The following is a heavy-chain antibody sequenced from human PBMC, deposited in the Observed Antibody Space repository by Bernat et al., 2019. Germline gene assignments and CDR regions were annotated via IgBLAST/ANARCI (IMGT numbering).Heavy chain of an antibody. D-gene: IGHD5-18*01. Sequence: QVQLVQSGAEVKKPGSSVKVTCKASGGTFSSYTISWVRQAPGQGLEWMGRIIPILGIANYAQKFQGRVTITADKSTSTAYMELSSLRSEDTAVYYCARDSGGYTFDYWGQGTLVTVSS. CDR1: GGTFSSYT. V-gene: IGHV1-69*08. CDR2: IIPILGIA. CDR3: ARDSGGYTFDY. J-gene: IGHJ4*02.